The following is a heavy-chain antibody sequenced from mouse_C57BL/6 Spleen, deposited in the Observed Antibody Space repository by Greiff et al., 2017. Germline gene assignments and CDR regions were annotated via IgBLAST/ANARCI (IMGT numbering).Heavy chain of an antibody. CDR3: TRDSTTQLGFAY. J-gene: IGHJ3*01. CDR2: ISSGGDYI. Sequence: EVHLVESGEGLVKPGGSLKLSCAASGFTFSSYAMSWVRQTPEKRLEWVAYISSGGDYIYYADTVKGRFTISRDNARNTLYLQMSSLKSEDTAMYYCTRDSTTQLGFAYWGQGTLVTVSA. V-gene: IGHV5-9-1*02. CDR1: GFTFSSYA. D-gene: IGHD4-1*02.